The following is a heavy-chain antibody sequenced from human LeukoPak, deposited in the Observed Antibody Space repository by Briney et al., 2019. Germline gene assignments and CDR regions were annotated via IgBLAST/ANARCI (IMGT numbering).Heavy chain of an antibody. J-gene: IGHJ4*02. CDR3: AREPHSGSYLFSGFDY. D-gene: IGHD1-26*01. CDR2: ISGSGGST. Sequence: PGGSLRLSCAASGFTFSSYAMSWVRQAPGKGLEWVSAISGSGGSTYYADSVKGRFTISRDNSKNTLYLQMNSLRAEDTAVYYCAREPHSGSYLFSGFDYWGQGTLVTVSS. CDR1: GFTFSSYA. V-gene: IGHV3-23*01.